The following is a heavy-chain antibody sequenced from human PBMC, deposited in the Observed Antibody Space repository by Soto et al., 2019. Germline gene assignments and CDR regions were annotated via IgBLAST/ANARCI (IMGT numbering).Heavy chain of an antibody. D-gene: IGHD2-2*01. CDR2: ISAYNGNT. CDR3: AKEAPYGSVVSCYLSPYYSSMDV. Sequence: QVQLVQSGAEVKKPGASVKVSCKASGYTFTSYGISWVRQAPGQGLEWMGWISAYNGNTNYAQKLQGRVTMTTDTSTAKANWGLRSLSSDDRAGYYCAKEAPYGSVVSCYLSPYYSSMDVWGKGPRSPSP. V-gene: IGHV1-18*01. CDR1: GYTFTSYG. J-gene: IGHJ6*03.